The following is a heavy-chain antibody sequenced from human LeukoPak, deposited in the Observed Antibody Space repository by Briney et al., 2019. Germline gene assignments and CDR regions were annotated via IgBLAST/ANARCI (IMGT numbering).Heavy chain of an antibody. Sequence: TPSETLSLTCTVSGGSISSSSYYWSWIRQHPGKGLEWIGYIYYSGSTYYNPSLKSRVTISVDTSKNQFSLKLSSVTAADTAVYYCASLRRVGPIYYYDSSGYSYWGQGTLVTVSS. J-gene: IGHJ4*02. V-gene: IGHV4-31*03. D-gene: IGHD3-22*01. CDR2: IYYSGST. CDR1: GGSISSSSYY. CDR3: ASLRRVGPIYYYDSSGYSY.